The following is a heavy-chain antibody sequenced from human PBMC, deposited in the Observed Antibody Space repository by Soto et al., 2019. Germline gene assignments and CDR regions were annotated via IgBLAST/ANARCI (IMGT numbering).Heavy chain of an antibody. CDR1: DYSISRGYY. J-gene: IGHJ3*02. Sequence: PSETLSLTCGVSDYSISRGYYWAWIRQPPGKGLEWLGSIYHSGSTYQNPSLSSRVTISVDTSRNKFSLRLSSVTAADTAVYYCARDRDGYNYAFDIWGQGTVVTVSS. CDR3: ARDRDGYNYAFDI. CDR2: IYHSGST. V-gene: IGHV4-38-2*02. D-gene: IGHD5-12*01.